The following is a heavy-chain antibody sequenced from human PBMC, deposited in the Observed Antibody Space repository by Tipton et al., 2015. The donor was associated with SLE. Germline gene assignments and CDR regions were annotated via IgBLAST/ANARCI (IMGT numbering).Heavy chain of an antibody. CDR1: GGSISSGDYY. D-gene: IGHD3/OR15-3a*01. V-gene: IGHV4-30-4*02. J-gene: IGHJ3*02. CDR3: ALTVDFFGAFDI. CDR2: IYYSGST. Sequence: TLSLTCTVSGGSISSGDYYWSWIRQPPGKGLEWIGYIYYSGSTYYNPSLKSRVTISVDKSKNQFSLKLSSVTAADTAVYYCALTVDFFGAFDIWGQGTMVTVSS.